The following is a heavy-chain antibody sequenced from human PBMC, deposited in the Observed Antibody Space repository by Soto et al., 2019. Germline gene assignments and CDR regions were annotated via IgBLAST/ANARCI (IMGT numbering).Heavy chain of an antibody. J-gene: IGHJ3*02. D-gene: IGHD6-19*01. CDR3: GRTIAVAGPDALDM. V-gene: IGHV3-30*04. Sequence: GGSLRLSCAASRFTFNYAMHWIRQAPGKGLERMAVILSDASKPYYAESVYGRFTISRDNSKTTRYLQMNSLRLEATAVYYCGRTIAVAGPDALDMWRQETRVTVSS. CDR2: ILSDASKP. CDR1: RFTFNYA.